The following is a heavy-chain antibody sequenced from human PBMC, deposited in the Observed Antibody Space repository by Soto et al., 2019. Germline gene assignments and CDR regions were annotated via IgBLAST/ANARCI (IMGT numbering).Heavy chain of an antibody. V-gene: IGHV3-23*01. CDR2: ISGSGGST. J-gene: IGHJ5*02. CDR1: GFTFSSYA. D-gene: IGHD6-19*01. Sequence: GGSLRLSCAASGFTFSSYAMSWVRQAPGKGLEWVSAISGSGGSTYYADSVKGRFTISRDNSKNTLYLQMNSLRAEDTAVYYCAKDRAVAGPGYNWFDPWGQGTLVTVSS. CDR3: AKDRAVAGPGYNWFDP.